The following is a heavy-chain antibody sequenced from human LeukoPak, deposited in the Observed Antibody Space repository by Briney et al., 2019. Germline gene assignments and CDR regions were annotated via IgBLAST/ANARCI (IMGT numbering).Heavy chain of an antibody. D-gene: IGHD6-19*01. V-gene: IGHV1-18*01. Sequence: ASVRVSCTASGYTFTSYGISWVRQAPGQGVEWMGWISAYNGNTNYAQKLQGRVTMTTDTSTSTAYMELRSQRSDDTAVYYCARTSGIAVAGTYFDYWGQGTLVTVSS. CDR1: GYTFTSYG. J-gene: IGHJ4*02. CDR2: ISAYNGNT. CDR3: ARTSGIAVAGTYFDY.